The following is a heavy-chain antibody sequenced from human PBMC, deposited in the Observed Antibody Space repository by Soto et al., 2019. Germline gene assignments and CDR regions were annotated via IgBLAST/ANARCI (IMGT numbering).Heavy chain of an antibody. J-gene: IGHJ4*02. CDR2: ISYDGSNK. Sequence: ESGGGVVQPGRSLRLSCAASGFTFSSYAMHWVRQAPGKGLEWVAVISYDGSNKYYADSVKGRFTISRDNSKNTLYLQMNSLRAEDTAVYYCARGDSSSYFDYWGQGTLVTVSS. D-gene: IGHD6-13*01. CDR3: ARGDSSSYFDY. V-gene: IGHV3-30-3*01. CDR1: GFTFSSYA.